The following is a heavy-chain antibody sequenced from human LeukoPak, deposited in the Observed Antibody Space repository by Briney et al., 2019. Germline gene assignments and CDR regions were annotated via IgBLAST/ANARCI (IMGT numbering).Heavy chain of an antibody. CDR1: GYTFTSYA. V-gene: IGHV7-4-1*02. J-gene: IGHJ4*02. D-gene: IGHD3-22*01. Sequence: ASVKVSCKASGYTFTSYAMNWVRQAPGQGLEWMGWINTNTGNPTYAQGFTGRFVFSLDTSVSTAYLQISSLKAEDTAVYYCARDGGGHYYDTPGKFDYWGQGTLVTVSS. CDR2: INTNTGNP. CDR3: ARDGGGHYYDTPGKFDY.